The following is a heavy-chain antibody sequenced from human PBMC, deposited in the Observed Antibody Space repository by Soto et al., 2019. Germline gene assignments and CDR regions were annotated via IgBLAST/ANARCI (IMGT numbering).Heavy chain of an antibody. CDR2: IYYSGST. D-gene: IGHD5-18*01. V-gene: IGHV4-31*03. Sequence: PSETLSLTCTVSGGSISSGGYYWSWIRQHPGKGLEWIGYIYYSGSTYYNPSLKSRVTISVDTSKNQFSLKLSSVTAADTAVYYCARGEGYSYADWFDPWGQGTLVTVSS. CDR1: GGSISSGGYY. J-gene: IGHJ5*02. CDR3: ARGEGYSYADWFDP.